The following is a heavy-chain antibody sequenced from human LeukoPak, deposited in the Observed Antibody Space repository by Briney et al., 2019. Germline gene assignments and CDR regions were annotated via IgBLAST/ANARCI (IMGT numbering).Heavy chain of an antibody. Sequence: SETLSLTCTVPGGSISSYYWSWIRQPPGKGLEWIGYIYYSGSTNYNPSLKSRVTISVDTSKNQFSLKLSSVTAADTAVYYCAGGWGYFDYWGQGTLVTVSS. D-gene: IGHD1-26*01. CDR1: GGSISSYY. J-gene: IGHJ4*02. CDR3: AGGWGYFDY. V-gene: IGHV4-59*08. CDR2: IYYSGST.